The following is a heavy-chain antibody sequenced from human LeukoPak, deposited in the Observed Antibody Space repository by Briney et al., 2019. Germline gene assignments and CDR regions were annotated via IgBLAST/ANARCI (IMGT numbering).Heavy chain of an antibody. CDR3: ARRRSTIFSPHAFDI. CDR1: GGSFSGYY. Sequence: PSETLSLTCAVYGGSFSGYYWSWIRQPPGKGLGWIGEINHSGSTNYNPSLKSRVTISVDTSKNQFSLKLSSVTAADTAVYYCARRRSTIFSPHAFDIWGQGTMVTVSS. V-gene: IGHV4-34*01. J-gene: IGHJ3*02. D-gene: IGHD3-9*01. CDR2: INHSGST.